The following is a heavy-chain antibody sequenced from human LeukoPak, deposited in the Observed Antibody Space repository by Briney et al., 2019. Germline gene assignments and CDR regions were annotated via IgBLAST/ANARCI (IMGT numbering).Heavy chain of an antibody. CDR2: IRYDGTSQ. D-gene: IGHD6-19*01. CDR3: AKVGFGWYQIDY. V-gene: IGHV3-30*02. Sequence: GGSLRLSCATSGFTLSIYGMHWVRQAPGKGLEWVAFIRYDGTSQYYTDSVKGRFTISRDNSMNTMYLQMNSLRVEDTAVYYCAKVGFGWYQIDYWGQGTLVAVSS. CDR1: GFTLSIYG. J-gene: IGHJ4*02.